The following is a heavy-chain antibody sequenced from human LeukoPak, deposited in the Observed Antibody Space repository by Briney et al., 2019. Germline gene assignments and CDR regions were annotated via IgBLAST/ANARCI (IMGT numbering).Heavy chain of an antibody. V-gene: IGHV1-8*03. Sequence: AASVKVSCKASGYTFTSYDINWVRQATGQGLEWMGWMNPNSGNTGYAQKSQGRVTITRNTSISTAYMELSSLRSEDTAVYYCARGRDSSSWYRRDWFDPWGQGTLVTVSS. CDR2: MNPNSGNT. J-gene: IGHJ5*02. CDR1: GYTFTSYD. CDR3: ARGRDSSSWYRRDWFDP. D-gene: IGHD6-13*01.